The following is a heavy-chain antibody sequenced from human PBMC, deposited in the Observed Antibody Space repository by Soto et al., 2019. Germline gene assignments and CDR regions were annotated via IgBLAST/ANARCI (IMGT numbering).Heavy chain of an antibody. CDR1: GFTVSSTY. CDR3: AGWNYDY. V-gene: IGHV3-23*01. J-gene: IGHJ4*02. CDR2: ISQSAGGNT. D-gene: IGHD1-7*01. Sequence: GSLRLSCAASGFTVSSTYLTWVRQAPGKGLEWVSAISQSAGGNTYYADSVKGRFTISRDDSKNTLYLQMDSLRPEDTAQYYCAGWNYDYWGQGTQVTVSS.